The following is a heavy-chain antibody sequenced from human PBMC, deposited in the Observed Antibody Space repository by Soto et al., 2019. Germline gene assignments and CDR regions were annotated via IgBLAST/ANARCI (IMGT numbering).Heavy chain of an antibody. V-gene: IGHV1-18*01. CDR1: GYSFTTYG. CDR2: ISGYNGNT. CDR3: AREGPAPYYYYGMDV. Sequence: QVQLVQSRGEVKKPGASVKVSCKTSGYSFTTYGISWVRQAPGQGLEWMGWISGYNGNTNYAQKLQGRLTMTTDTSTSPAYMELRSLTSDDTAVYYCAREGPAPYYYYGMDVWGQGSTVTVSS. J-gene: IGHJ6*02.